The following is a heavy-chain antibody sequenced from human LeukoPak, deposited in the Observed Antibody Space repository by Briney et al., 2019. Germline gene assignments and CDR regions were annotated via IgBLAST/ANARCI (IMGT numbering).Heavy chain of an antibody. Sequence: SETLSLTCAVYGGSFSGYYWSWIRQPPGKGLEWIGEINHSGSTNYNPSLKSRVTISVDTSKNQFSLKLSSVTAADTAVYYCARRRHHYYYYYMDVWGKGTTVTVSS. V-gene: IGHV4-34*01. CDR2: INHSGST. CDR1: GGSFSGYY. J-gene: IGHJ6*03. CDR3: ARRRHHYYYYYMDV.